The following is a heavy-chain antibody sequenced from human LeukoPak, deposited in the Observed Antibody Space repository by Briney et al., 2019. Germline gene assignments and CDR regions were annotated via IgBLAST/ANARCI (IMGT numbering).Heavy chain of an antibody. CDR2: IYYGGSA. CDR1: GGSISSSSYY. Sequence: SETLSLTCTISGGSISSSSYYWGWIRQPPGKGLEWIGSIYYGGSAYYNPSLKSRVTISVDTSKNQFSLKLSSVTAADTAVYYCARVMVGYTTNYYYMDVWGKGTTVTISS. J-gene: IGHJ6*03. V-gene: IGHV4-39*01. CDR3: ARVMVGYTTNYYYMDV. D-gene: IGHD1-1*01.